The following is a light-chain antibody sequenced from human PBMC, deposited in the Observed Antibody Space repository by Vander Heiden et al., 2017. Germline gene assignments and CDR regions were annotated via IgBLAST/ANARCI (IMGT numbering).Light chain of an antibody. CDR2: DNN. V-gene: IGLV1-51*01. J-gene: IGLJ1*01. CDR1: SSNIGTHY. CDR3: GTWDSSLSAFV. Sequence: QSVLTQPPSVSAAPGQRVTISCSGSSSNIGTHYVSWYQQLPGTAPKLLMYDNNNRPSGIPDRFSGSNSGTSATLDITGLQTGDEAEYYCGTWDSSLSAFVFGTGTKVTIL.